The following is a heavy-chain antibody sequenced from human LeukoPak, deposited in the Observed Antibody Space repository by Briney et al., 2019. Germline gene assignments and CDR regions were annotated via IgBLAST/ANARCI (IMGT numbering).Heavy chain of an antibody. D-gene: IGHD5-12*01. V-gene: IGHV4-59*04. CDR3: AGGYSGYDTFFEY. Sequence: SETLSLTCTVSGGSISSYYWSWIRQPPGKGLEWIGTIRHSGTTYYNPSLKSRVTISVGTSKNQFSLKLSSVTAADTAVYYCAGGYSGYDTFFEYWGQGTLVTVSS. J-gene: IGHJ4*02. CDR2: IRHSGTT. CDR1: GGSISSYY.